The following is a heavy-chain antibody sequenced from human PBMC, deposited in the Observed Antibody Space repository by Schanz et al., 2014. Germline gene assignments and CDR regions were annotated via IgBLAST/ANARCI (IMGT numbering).Heavy chain of an antibody. CDR3: ARRITGTHHNPYYHGMDV. V-gene: IGHV3-53*01. J-gene: IGHJ6*02. Sequence: EVQLVESGGGLIQPGGSLRLSCAVSGFTVSTNYMSWVRQAPGKGLEWVSTIYISSGSTNYADSVKGRFIISRDSSKNTLFLQMNSLRAEDTAVYFCARRITGTHHNPYYHGMDVWGQGTTVTVSS. D-gene: IGHD1-20*01. CDR1: GFTVSTNY. CDR2: IYISSGST.